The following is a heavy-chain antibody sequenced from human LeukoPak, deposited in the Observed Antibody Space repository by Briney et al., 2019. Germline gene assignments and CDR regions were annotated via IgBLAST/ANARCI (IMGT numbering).Heavy chain of an antibody. CDR3: AREWFGSGRYSDY. Sequence: GASVKVSCKASGYTFTSYDINWVRQATGQGLEWMGWMNPYSGDTGYVQKFQGRVTMTRDTSISTAYMELSSLRSENTAVYNCAREWFGSGRYSDYWGQGTLVTVSS. CDR2: MNPYSGDT. J-gene: IGHJ4*02. V-gene: IGHV1-8*01. D-gene: IGHD3-10*01. CDR1: GYTFTSYD.